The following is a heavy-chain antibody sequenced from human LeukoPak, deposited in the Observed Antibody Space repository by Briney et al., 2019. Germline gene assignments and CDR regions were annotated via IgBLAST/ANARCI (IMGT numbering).Heavy chain of an antibody. V-gene: IGHV4-59*12. D-gene: IGHD3-10*01. CDR1: GGSISSYY. Sequence: PSETLSLTCPVSGGSISSYYWSWIRQPPGKGLEWIGYSYYSGSTKYNTSLKSRVTTSGATSKNQFSLKRSSVTAADTPGYYCARDRYGSGGVDYGGGGTLVTVP. CDR3: ARDRYGSGGVDY. J-gene: IGHJ4*02. CDR2: SYYSGST.